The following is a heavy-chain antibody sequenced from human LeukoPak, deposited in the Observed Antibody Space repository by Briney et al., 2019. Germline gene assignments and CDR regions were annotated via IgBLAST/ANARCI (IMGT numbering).Heavy chain of an antibody. J-gene: IGHJ5*02. Sequence: GGTLRLSCAASGFIFSNYGMHWVRHAPGKGLEWVAFIRYDESNKFYAASVKGRFTISRDNSKNILFLQMNSLRAEDTAVYYCATMQWLEGVDWFDPWGQGTLVTVSS. CDR3: ATMQWLEGVDWFDP. CDR1: GFIFSNYG. V-gene: IGHV3-30*02. CDR2: IRYDESNK. D-gene: IGHD6-19*01.